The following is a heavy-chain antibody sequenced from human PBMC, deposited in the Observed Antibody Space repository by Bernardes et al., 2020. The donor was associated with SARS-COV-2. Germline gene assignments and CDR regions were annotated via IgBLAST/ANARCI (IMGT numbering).Heavy chain of an antibody. CDR3: ASHSSGWEGDHYYYYGMDV. J-gene: IGHJ6*02. D-gene: IGHD6-19*01. CDR2: IFSGGTT. Sequence: GYRRLSGASSGCTVRSNYMTWVRKAPGRGLEWVSVIFSGGTTYYADSVKGRFSISRDNSRNTLYLQMNSLRAEDTAVYYCASHSSGWEGDHYYYYGMDVWGQGTTVTVSS. CDR1: GCTVRSNY. V-gene: IGHV3-66*02.